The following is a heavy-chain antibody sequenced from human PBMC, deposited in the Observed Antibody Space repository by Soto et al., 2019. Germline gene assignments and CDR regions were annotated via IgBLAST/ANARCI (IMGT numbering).Heavy chain of an antibody. CDR3: ARTYDFWSGYYPVGAVWFDP. D-gene: IGHD3-3*01. CDR2: IYWDDDK. J-gene: IGHJ5*02. V-gene: IGHV2-5*02. Sequence: EPGPTLVNPTQTLTLTCTFSGFSLSTSGVGVGWISQPPGKALEWLALIYWDDDKRYSPSLRSRLTITKDTSKNQVVLTMTNMDPVDTATYYCARTYDFWSGYYPVGAVWFDPWGQGTLVTVSS. CDR1: GFSLSTSGVG.